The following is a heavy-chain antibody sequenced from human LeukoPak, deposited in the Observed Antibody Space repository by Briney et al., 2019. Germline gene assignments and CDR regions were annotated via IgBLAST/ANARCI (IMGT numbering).Heavy chain of an antibody. D-gene: IGHD3-22*01. CDR2: ISRTSHTI. Sequence: GGSLRPSCAASGFTFSSYSMNWVRPAPGKGLEWVSYISRTSHTIYYADSVKGRFTISRDNAKNSLYLQMNSLRDEDTAVYYCARSTYYYDSSGYLYPSFFDYWGQGNLVTVSS. CDR1: GFTFSSYS. J-gene: IGHJ4*02. CDR3: ARSTYYYDSSGYLYPSFFDY. V-gene: IGHV3-48*02.